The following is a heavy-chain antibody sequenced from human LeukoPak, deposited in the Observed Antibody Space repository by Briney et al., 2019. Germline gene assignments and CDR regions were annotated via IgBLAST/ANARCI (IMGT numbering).Heavy chain of an antibody. D-gene: IGHD5-24*01. J-gene: IGHJ5*02. CDR2: IYHSGTT. CDR1: GGSISSSSYY. CDR3: ARHTRVTDGYNLYCFDP. V-gene: IGHV4-39*01. Sequence: SETLSLTCTVSGGSISSSSYYWGWIRQPPGKGPEWIGSIYHSGTTYYNPSLKSRVTISVDTSKNQFSLKLSSVTAADTAVYYCARHTRVTDGYNLYCFDPWGQGTLVTVSS.